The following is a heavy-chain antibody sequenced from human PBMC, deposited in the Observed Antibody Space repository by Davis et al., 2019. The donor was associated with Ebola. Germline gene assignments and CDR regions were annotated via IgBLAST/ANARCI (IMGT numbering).Heavy chain of an antibody. D-gene: IGHD5-12*01. CDR1: GGSISSYY. Sequence: PSETLSLTCTVSGGSISSYYWSWIRQPPGKGLEWIGYIYYSGSTNYNPSLKSRVTISVYTSKNQFSLKLSSVTAADTAVYYCARGCGATIRFDPWGQGTLVTVSS. J-gene: IGHJ5*02. CDR2: IYYSGST. CDR3: ARGCGATIRFDP. V-gene: IGHV4-59*08.